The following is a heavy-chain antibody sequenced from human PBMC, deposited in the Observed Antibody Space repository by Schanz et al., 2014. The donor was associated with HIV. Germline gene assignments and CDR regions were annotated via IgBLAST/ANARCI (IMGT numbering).Heavy chain of an antibody. Sequence: QVQLVESGGGVVQPGRSLRLSCAGSGFIFRDYALHWVRQAPGKGLEWVAVISYDRSHKYYADSVKGRFTIPRDNSKNTLFLQMNSLRAEDTAVYYCARVEGPPTFYYYYYGSDVWGQGTAVTVSS. D-gene: IGHD4-4*01. V-gene: IGHV3-30*04. J-gene: IGHJ6*02. CDR1: GFIFRDYA. CDR2: ISYDRSHK. CDR3: ARVEGPPTFYYYYYGSDV.